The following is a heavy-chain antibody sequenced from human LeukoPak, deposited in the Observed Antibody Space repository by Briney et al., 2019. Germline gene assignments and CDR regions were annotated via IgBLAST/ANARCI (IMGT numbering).Heavy chain of an antibody. J-gene: IGHJ4*02. D-gene: IGHD3-10*01. CDR1: GGSISGYY. V-gene: IGHV4-34*01. Sequence: SETLSLTCTVSGGSISGYYWSWIRQPPGKGLEWIGEINHSGSTNYNPSLKSRVTISVDTSKNQFSLKLSSVTAADTAVYYCARGSITLVRGALGGYWGQGTLVTVSS. CDR3: ARGSITLVRGALGGY. CDR2: INHSGST.